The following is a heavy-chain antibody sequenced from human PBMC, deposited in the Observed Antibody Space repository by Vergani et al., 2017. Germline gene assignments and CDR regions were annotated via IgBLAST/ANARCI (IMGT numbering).Heavy chain of an antibody. CDR3: ARGMVVPAACWFDP. CDR2: IYYSGST. V-gene: IGHV4-59*01. Sequence: QVQLQESGPGLVKPSETLSLTCTVSGGSISSYYWSWIRQPPGKGLEWIGYIYYSGSTNYNPSLKSRVTISGDTSKNQFSLKLSSVTAADTAVYYCARGMVVPAACWFDPWGQGTLVTVSS. J-gene: IGHJ5*02. CDR1: GGSISSYY. D-gene: IGHD2-2*01.